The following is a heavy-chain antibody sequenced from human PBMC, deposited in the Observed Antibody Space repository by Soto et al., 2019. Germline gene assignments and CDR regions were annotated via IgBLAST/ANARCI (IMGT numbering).Heavy chain of an antibody. Sequence: EERLVQSGGGLVQPGGSLRLSCAASGFSVGGNYMSWVRQAPGKGLELVSLIYSGGNPFYADSMKGRFTLSRDNSNNLLYLQMDRLRGEDNALYFWARGPNSGCWGQGTLVIVSS. CDR1: GFSVGGNY. CDR2: IYSGGNP. J-gene: IGHJ4*02. V-gene: IGHV3-53*01. D-gene: IGHD2-21*01. CDR3: ARGPNSGC.